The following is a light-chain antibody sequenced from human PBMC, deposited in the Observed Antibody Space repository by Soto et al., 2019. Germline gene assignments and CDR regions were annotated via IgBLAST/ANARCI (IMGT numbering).Light chain of an antibody. J-gene: IGKJ1*01. Sequence: AIQMTQSPSSLSASVGDRVTITCRASQGIRDDLVWYQQRPGKAPNVLIYAASTLQSGVPSRFSGSGSDTDFTLTISSVQPEDFATYYCLQDYNYPRAFGQGTKVEFK. V-gene: IGKV1-6*01. CDR3: LQDYNYPRA. CDR2: AAS. CDR1: QGIRDD.